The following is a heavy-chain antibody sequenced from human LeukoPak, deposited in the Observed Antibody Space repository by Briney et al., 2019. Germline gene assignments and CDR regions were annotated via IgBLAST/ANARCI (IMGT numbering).Heavy chain of an antibody. J-gene: IGHJ6*02. CDR1: GGSISSYY. Sequence: PSETLSPTCTVSGGSISSYYWSWIRQPPGKGLEWIGYIYYSGSSNYNPSLKSRVTISVDTSKNQFSLKLSSVTAADTAVYYCARSTYYYDSSGYYYYYRMDVWGQGTTVTV. V-gene: IGHV4-59*01. CDR2: IYYSGSS. CDR3: ARSTYYYDSSGYYYYYRMDV. D-gene: IGHD3-22*01.